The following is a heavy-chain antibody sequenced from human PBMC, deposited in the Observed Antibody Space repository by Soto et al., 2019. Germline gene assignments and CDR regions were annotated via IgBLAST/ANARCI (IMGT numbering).Heavy chain of an antibody. D-gene: IGHD3-3*01. CDR1: GGSISSYF. V-gene: IGHV4-59*03. CDR2: IYDSGDA. J-gene: IGHJ3*02. CDR3: VSSRTAVFGDALDI. Sequence: QVQLQQSGPGLVKPSETLSLTCSVSGGSISSYFKNWIRQAPGKGLEWIGCIYDSGDANYNPSLKSRVTISLDTSYNLSSLKLSSVTAADTVVYYCVSSRTAVFGDALDIWAVGTMVTVSS.